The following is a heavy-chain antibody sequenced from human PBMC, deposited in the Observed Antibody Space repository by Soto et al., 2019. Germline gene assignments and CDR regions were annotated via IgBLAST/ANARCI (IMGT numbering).Heavy chain of an antibody. CDR2: IYSNGDT. D-gene: IGHD6-6*01. V-gene: IGHV4-31*03. CDR3: ARRGSSSSGYYYYAMDV. J-gene: IGHJ6*02. CDR1: SDSMNSGGYY. Sequence: SETLSLTCSVSSDSMNSGGYYWSWLRQHPGKGLEWIGYIYSNGDTYYNPSLKSRVTISVDTSKNQFSLNLTSVTAADTAVYYCARRGSSSSGYYYYAMDVWGQGTTVTVSS.